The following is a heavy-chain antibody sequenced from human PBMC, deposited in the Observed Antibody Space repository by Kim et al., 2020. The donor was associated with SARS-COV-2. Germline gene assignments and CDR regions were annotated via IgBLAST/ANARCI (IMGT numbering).Heavy chain of an antibody. CDR1: GGSFSGYY. CDR2: INHSGST. V-gene: IGHV4-34*01. CDR3: ARGDQGLGSGWYRVGVYFDY. J-gene: IGHJ4*02. Sequence: SETLSLTCAVYGGSFSGYYWSWIRQPPGKGLEWIGEINHSGSTNYNPSLKSRVTISVDTSKNQFSLKLSSVTAADTAVYYCARGDQGLGSGWYRVGVYFDYWGQGTLVTVSS. D-gene: IGHD6-19*01.